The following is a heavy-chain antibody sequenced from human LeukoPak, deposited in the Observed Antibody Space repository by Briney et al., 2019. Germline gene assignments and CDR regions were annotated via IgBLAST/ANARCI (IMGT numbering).Heavy chain of an antibody. CDR1: GGSFSGYY. Sequence: SETLSLTCAVYGGSFSGYYWSWIRQPPGKGLEWIGEINHSGSTNYNPSLKSRVTISVDTSKNQFSLKLSSVTAADTAVYYCARGPYSSSWYRFDYWGQGTLDTISS. V-gene: IGHV4-34*01. D-gene: IGHD6-13*01. J-gene: IGHJ4*02. CDR3: ARGPYSSSWYRFDY. CDR2: INHSGST.